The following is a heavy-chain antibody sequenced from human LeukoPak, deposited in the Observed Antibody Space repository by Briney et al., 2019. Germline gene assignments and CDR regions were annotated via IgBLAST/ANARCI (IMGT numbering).Heavy chain of an antibody. Sequence: GASVKVSCKASGGTFSSYAISWVRQAPGQGLEGMGWINPNSGGTNYAQKFQGRVTMTRDTSISTAYMELSRLRSDDTAGYYCARDLKGAHYDILTGYYGGMDVWGQGTTVTVSS. CDR1: GGTFSSYA. CDR2: INPNSGGT. J-gene: IGHJ6*02. CDR3: ARDLKGAHYDILTGYYGGMDV. D-gene: IGHD3-9*01. V-gene: IGHV1-2*02.